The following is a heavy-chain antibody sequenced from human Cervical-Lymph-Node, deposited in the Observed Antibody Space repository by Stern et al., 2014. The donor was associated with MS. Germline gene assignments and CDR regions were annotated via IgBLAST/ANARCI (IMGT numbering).Heavy chain of an antibody. Sequence: VQLVESGGGLVKPGGSLRLSCAASGYTFSDYYMNWIRLTPGKGLEWVSYICDRSSDTNYADSVKGRFTISRDNAKNSLYLEMNSLKAEDTAIYYCARSGYEGSPRDYWGQGTQVTVSS. CDR3: ARSGYEGSPRDY. D-gene: IGHD6-25*01. J-gene: IGHJ4*02. V-gene: IGHV3-11*06. CDR2: ICDRSSDT. CDR1: GYTFSDYY.